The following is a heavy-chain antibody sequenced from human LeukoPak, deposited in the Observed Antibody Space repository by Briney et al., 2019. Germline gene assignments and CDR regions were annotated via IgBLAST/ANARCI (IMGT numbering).Heavy chain of an antibody. CDR3: ARGGRIQLWSNFDY. Sequence: GGSLRLSCAASGFTFDDYAMHWVRQAPGKGLEWVSGISWNSGSMGYADSVKGRFTISRDNAKNSLFLQMNSLRAEDTAVYFCARGGRIQLWSNFDYWGQGSLVTVSS. V-gene: IGHV3-9*01. D-gene: IGHD5-18*01. CDR2: ISWNSGSM. J-gene: IGHJ4*02. CDR1: GFTFDDYA.